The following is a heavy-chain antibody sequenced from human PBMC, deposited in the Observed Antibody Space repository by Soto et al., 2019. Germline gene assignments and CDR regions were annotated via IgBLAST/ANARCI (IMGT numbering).Heavy chain of an antibody. V-gene: IGHV3-23*01. Sequence: GGSLRLSCVASGFPFSNYAMTWVRQAPGKGLERVSALSGSGVSTYYAESVMGRFTISRDNSKNTVYLQMNSLRAEDTAVYYCAKIESRFFYDSTGYYPFDYWGQGTLVTVSS. CDR1: GFPFSNYA. D-gene: IGHD3-22*01. J-gene: IGHJ4*02. CDR3: AKIESRFFYDSTGYYPFDY. CDR2: LSGSGVST.